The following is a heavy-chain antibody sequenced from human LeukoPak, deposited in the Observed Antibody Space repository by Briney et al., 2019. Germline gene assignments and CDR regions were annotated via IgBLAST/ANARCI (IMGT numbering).Heavy chain of an antibody. CDR2: IYYTGST. D-gene: IGHD6-6*01. CDR3: ARHRAYSNSSPFDY. J-gene: IGHJ4*02. V-gene: IGHV4-59*08. CDR1: GGSISSLY. Sequence: PSETLSLTCSVSGGSISSLYWSWIRQPPGKGLEWIGYIYYTGSTNYNPSLKSRVTMFVDVSKNQFSLRLSSVTAADTAVYYCARHRAYSNSSPFDYWGQGTLVTVSP.